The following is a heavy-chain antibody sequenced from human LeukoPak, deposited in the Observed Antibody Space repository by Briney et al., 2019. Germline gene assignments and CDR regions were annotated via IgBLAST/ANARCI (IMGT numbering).Heavy chain of an antibody. CDR2: IYYSGST. V-gene: IGHV4-59*12. CDR1: GGSISSYY. CDR3: ARGRVATVHRRPNWFDP. Sequence: SETLSLTCTVSGGSISSYYWSWIRQPPGKGLEWIGYIYYSGSTNYNPSLKSRVTISVDTSKNQFSLKLSSVTAADTAVYYCARGRVATVHRRPNWFDPWGQGTLVTVSS. J-gene: IGHJ5*02. D-gene: IGHD2-21*01.